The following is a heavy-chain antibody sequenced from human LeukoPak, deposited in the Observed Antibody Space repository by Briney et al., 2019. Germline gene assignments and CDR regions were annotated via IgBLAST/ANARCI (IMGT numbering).Heavy chain of an antibody. CDR3: ARGYYYDSSGYYLGY. Sequence: SETLSLTCTVSGGSISSYYWSWIRQPPGKGLEWIGYIYYSGSTNYNPSLKSRVTISVDTSKSQFSLKLSSVTAADTAVYYCARGYYYDSSGYYLGYWGQGTLVTVSS. CDR1: GGSISSYY. J-gene: IGHJ4*02. CDR2: IYYSGST. V-gene: IGHV4-59*01. D-gene: IGHD3-22*01.